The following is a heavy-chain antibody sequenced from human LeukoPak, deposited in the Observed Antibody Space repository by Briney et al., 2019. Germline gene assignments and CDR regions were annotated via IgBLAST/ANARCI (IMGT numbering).Heavy chain of an antibody. Sequence: PGGSLRLSCAASGFTFSDYNMRWIRQAPGKGLEWVSSISRSGSTKYYADSVKGRFTISRDNAKNSLYLQMNSLRAEDTALYFCASGIRERGFDYWGQGTLVTVSS. CDR1: GFTFSDYN. V-gene: IGHV3-11*04. CDR2: ISRSGSTK. CDR3: ASGIRERGFDY. D-gene: IGHD1-1*01. J-gene: IGHJ4*02.